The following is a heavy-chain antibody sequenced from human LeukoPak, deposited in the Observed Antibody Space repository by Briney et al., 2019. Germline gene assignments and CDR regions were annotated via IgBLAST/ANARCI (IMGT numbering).Heavy chain of an antibody. CDR1: GGSISSYY. Sequence: SETLSLTCTVSGGSISSYYWSWIRQPAGKGLEWVGRFYTSGNTNYNPSLKSRVTISIDTSKNQFSLKLGSVTAADTAVYYCASGPKLRFFPSYYMDVWGKGTTVTVSS. V-gene: IGHV4-4*07. D-gene: IGHD3-3*01. CDR2: FYTSGNT. J-gene: IGHJ6*03. CDR3: ASGPKLRFFPSYYMDV.